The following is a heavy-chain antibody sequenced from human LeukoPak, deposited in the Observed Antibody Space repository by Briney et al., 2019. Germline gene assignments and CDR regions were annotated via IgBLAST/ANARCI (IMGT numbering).Heavy chain of an antibody. D-gene: IGHD3-10*01. V-gene: IGHV3-23*01. Sequence: GGSLRLSCAASGFTFSDYVMSWVRQALGKGLEWVSAISGSGDSTYYSDSVKARFTSSRDNSRNTLYLQIHRLRAEDTAIYYCASSIVRGGYGDYDYWGQGTQVIVSS. CDR2: ISGSGDST. J-gene: IGHJ4*02. CDR3: ASSIVRGGYGDYDY. CDR1: GFTFSDYV.